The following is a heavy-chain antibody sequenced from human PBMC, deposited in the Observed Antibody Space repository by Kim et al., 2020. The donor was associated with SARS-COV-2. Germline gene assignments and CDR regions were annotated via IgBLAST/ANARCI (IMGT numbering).Heavy chain of an antibody. D-gene: IGHD2-8*02. CDR3: ARSLSSTLVWGCHNFDS. Sequence: SETLSLTCTVYGGSFSSYYWRWIRQPQGKGLEWIGEINHSGRTNYNPSLKSRVTISVDTSKNQFSLKLCSVTAADAAVYFCARSLSSTLVWGCHNFDSWG. J-gene: IGHJ3*01. CDR2: INHSGRT. CDR1: GGSFSSYY. V-gene: IGHV4-34*01.